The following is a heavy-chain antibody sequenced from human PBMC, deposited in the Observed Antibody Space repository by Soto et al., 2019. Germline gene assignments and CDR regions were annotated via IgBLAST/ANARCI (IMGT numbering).Heavy chain of an antibody. D-gene: IGHD6-19*01. J-gene: IGHJ6*02. CDR2: IYPGDSDT. Sequence: GESLKISCKGSGYSFTSYWIGWVRQMPGKGLEWMGIIYPGDSDTRYSPSFQGQVTISADNSKNTLYLQMNSLRAEDTAVYYCARVAEASTYPYYYYGMDVWGQGTTVTVSS. CDR1: GYSFTSYW. V-gene: IGHV5-51*01. CDR3: ARVAEASTYPYYYYGMDV.